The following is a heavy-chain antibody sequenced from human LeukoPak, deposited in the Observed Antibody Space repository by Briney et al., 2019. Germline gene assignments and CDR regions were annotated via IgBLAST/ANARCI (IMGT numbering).Heavy chain of an antibody. J-gene: IGHJ3*02. CDR1: GFTVSRNY. CDR2: IYSDGSI. V-gene: IGHV3-53*01. CDR3: ARELREHGVFDI. Sequence: GGSLRLSCAASGFTVSRNYVTWVRQAPGKGLEWVSEIYSDGSIYYAASVKGRFSISRDSSKNTVYLQMNSLRAEDTAVYYCARELREHGVFDIWGQGTMVTVSS. D-gene: IGHD1-26*01.